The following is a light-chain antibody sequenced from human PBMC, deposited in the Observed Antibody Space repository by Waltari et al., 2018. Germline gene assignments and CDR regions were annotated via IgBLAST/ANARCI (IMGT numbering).Light chain of an antibody. CDR3: SSYTSNTTVV. J-gene: IGLJ3*02. CDR1: SSDVGGYNH. CDR2: NVS. Sequence: QSALTQPASVSGSPGQTIPISCTGTSSDVGGYNHVAWYQQHPAKAPKPIIYNVSKRPSGVSDRFSGSKSGNTASLTISGLQSEDEADYFCSSYTSNTTVVFGGGTMLTVL. V-gene: IGLV2-14*03.